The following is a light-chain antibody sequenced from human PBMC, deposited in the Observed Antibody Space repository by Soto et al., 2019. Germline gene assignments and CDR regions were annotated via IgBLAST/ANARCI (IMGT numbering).Light chain of an antibody. CDR1: QSVSSSY. V-gene: IGKV3-20*01. CDR3: QQYGTSPRT. CDR2: GAS. Sequence: EIVMTQSPATLSVSPVERATLSCRASQSVSSSYLAWYQQKPGQAPRLLTYGASSRATGIPDRFSGSGSGTDFTLTISRLEPEDFAVYICQQYGTSPRTFGQGTRLEIK. J-gene: IGKJ5*01.